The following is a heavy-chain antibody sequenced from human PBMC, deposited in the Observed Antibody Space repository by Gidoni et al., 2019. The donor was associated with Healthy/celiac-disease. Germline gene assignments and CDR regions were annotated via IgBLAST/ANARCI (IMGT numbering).Heavy chain of an antibody. CDR2: ISAYNGNT. CDR3: ARTGYCSGGSCYTDDAFDI. J-gene: IGHJ3*02. D-gene: IGHD2-15*01. CDR1: GYTFTSYG. V-gene: IGHV1-18*01. Sequence: QVQLVQSGAEVKKPGASVKVSCKASGYTFTSYGLSWVRQAPGQGLEWMGWISAYNGNTNYAQKLQGRVTMTTDTSTSTAYMELRSLRSDDTAVYYCARTGYCSGGSCYTDDAFDIWGQGTMVTVSS.